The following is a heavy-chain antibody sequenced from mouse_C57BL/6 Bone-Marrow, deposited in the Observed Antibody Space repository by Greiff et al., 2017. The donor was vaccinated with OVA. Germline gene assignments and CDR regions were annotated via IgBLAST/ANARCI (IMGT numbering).Heavy chain of an antibody. V-gene: IGHV1-81*01. Sequence: VQRVESGAELARPGASVKLSCKASGYTFTSYGISWVKQRTGQGLEWIGEIYPRSGNTYYNEKFKGKATLTADKSSSTAYMELRSLTSEDSAVYFCARRTNWYWGQGTLVTVSA. CDR1: GYTFTSYG. CDR3: ARRTNWY. CDR2: IYPRSGNT. J-gene: IGHJ3*01. D-gene: IGHD4-1*01.